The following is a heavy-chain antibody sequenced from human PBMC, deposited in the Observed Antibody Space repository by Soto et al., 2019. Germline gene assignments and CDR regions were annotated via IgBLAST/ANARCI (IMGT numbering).Heavy chain of an antibody. V-gene: IGHV3-30-3*01. D-gene: IGHD4-17*01. Sequence: QVQLVESGGGVVQPGRSLRLSCAASGFAFSSYAMHWVRQAPGKGLEWVAVISYDGSNKYYADSVKGRFTISRDNSKNTLYLQMNSLRAEDTAVYYCARVAATVTTRSEYYGMDVWGQGTTVTVSS. CDR2: ISYDGSNK. J-gene: IGHJ6*02. CDR1: GFAFSSYA. CDR3: ARVAATVTTRSEYYGMDV.